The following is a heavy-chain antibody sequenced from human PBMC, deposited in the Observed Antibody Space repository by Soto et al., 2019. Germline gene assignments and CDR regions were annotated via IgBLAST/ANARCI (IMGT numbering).Heavy chain of an antibody. J-gene: IGHJ4*02. Sequence: QVQLQESGPGLVKPSQTLSLTCTVSGGSISSGDYYWSWIRQPPGKGLEWIGYIYYSGSTYYNPSLKXXVXILXDTSKNQFSLKLSSVTAADTAVYYCAREASYGQDYWGQGTLVTVSS. CDR2: IYYSGST. CDR1: GGSISSGDYY. V-gene: IGHV4-30-4*01. D-gene: IGHD5-18*01. CDR3: AREASYGQDY.